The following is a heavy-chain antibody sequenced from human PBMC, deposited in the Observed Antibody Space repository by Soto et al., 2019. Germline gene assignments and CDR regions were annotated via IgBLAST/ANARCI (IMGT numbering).Heavy chain of an antibody. Sequence: PSETLSLTCTVSGGSISSGGYYWSWIRQHPGKGLEWIGYIYYSGSTYYNPSLKSRVTISVDTSKNQFSLKLSSVTAADTAVYYCARGRYYYGSGSYDNWFAPWGQGTLVTVSS. CDR1: GGSISSGGYY. CDR3: ARGRYYYGSGSYDNWFAP. V-gene: IGHV4-31*03. CDR2: IYYSGST. J-gene: IGHJ5*02. D-gene: IGHD3-10*01.